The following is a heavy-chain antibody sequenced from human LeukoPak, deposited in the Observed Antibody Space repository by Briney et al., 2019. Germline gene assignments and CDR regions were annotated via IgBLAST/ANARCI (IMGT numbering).Heavy chain of an antibody. CDR1: GGSFSGYY. D-gene: IGHD3-22*01. CDR3: ARGSGYYYDSSGLSGHGGHKRAFDI. Sequence: SETLSLTCAVYGGSFSGYYWSWIRQPPGKGLGWIGEINHSGSTNYNPSLKSRVTISVDTSKNQFSLKLSSVTAADTAVYYCARGSGYYYDSSGLSGHGGHKRAFDIWGQGTMVTVSS. CDR2: INHSGST. V-gene: IGHV4-34*01. J-gene: IGHJ3*02.